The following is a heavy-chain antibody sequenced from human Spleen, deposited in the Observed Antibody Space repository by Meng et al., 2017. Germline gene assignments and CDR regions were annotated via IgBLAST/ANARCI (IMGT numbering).Heavy chain of an antibody. J-gene: IGHJ6*02. CDR3: AREGYCSGGSCYFLYYYYGMDV. D-gene: IGHD2-15*01. CDR2: ISSSGSTI. Sequence: GESLKISCVASGFTFSGRWMNWVRQAPGKGLEWVSYISSSGSTIYYADSAKGRFTISRDNAKNSLYLQMNSLRAEDTAVYYCAREGYCSGGSCYFLYYYYGMDVWGQGTTVTVSS. CDR1: GFTFSGRW. V-gene: IGHV3-48*03.